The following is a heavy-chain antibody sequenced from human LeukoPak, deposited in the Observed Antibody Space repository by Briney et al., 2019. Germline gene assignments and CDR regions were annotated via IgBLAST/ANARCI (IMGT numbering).Heavy chain of an antibody. CDR2: IYYSGST. Sequence: SETLSLTCTVSGGSISSSSYYWGWIRQPPGKGLEWIGSIYYSGSTYYNPSLKSRLTISVDTSKNQFSLKLSSVTAADTAVYYCARQRPLRRYYYYYGMDVWGQGTTVTVSS. D-gene: IGHD3-16*01. V-gene: IGHV4-39*01. CDR1: GGSISSSSYY. CDR3: ARQRPLRRYYYYYGMDV. J-gene: IGHJ6*02.